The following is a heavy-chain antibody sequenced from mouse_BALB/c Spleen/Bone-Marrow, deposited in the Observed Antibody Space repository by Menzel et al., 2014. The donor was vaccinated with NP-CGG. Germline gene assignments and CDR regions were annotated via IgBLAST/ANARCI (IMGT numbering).Heavy chain of an antibody. CDR2: INPSNGGT. D-gene: IGHD1-1*01. Sequence: QVQLKDSGAELVKPGASVKLFCKASGYTFTSYYMYWVKQRPGQGLEWIGEINPSNGGTNFNEKFKSKATLTVDKSSNAAYVQLSSLTSEDSAVYHCTRSNYGYWFFDVWGAGTTVTVSS. CDR1: GYTFTSYY. J-gene: IGHJ1*01. V-gene: IGHV1S81*02. CDR3: TRSNYGYWFFDV.